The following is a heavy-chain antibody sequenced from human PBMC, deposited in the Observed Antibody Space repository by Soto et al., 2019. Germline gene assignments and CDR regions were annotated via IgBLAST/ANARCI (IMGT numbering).Heavy chain of an antibody. CDR2: IYYSGST. CDR3: ARGLPGWFGELFGRFDP. J-gene: IGHJ5*02. Sequence: SETLSLTCTVSGGSISSYYWSWIRQPPGKGLEWIGYIYYSGSTNYNPSLKSRVTISVDTSKNQFSLKLSSVTAADTAVYYCARGLPGWFGELFGRFDPWGQGTLVTVSS. D-gene: IGHD3-10*01. V-gene: IGHV4-59*01. CDR1: GGSISSYY.